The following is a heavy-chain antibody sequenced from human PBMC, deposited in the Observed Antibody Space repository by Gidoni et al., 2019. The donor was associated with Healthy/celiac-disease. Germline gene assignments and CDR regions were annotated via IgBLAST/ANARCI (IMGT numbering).Heavy chain of an antibody. CDR1: GYTFSIYA. J-gene: IGHJ5*02. Sequence: QVQLVQSGAEVKKPGASVKVSCKTSGYTFSIYAMHWVRQAPGQRFEWMGWINAGNGNTKYSQKFQGRVTITRDTSASTAYMELSSLKSEDTAVYYCARSSGWTGGWFDPWGQGTLVTVSS. D-gene: IGHD6-19*01. V-gene: IGHV1-3*01. CDR2: INAGNGNT. CDR3: ARSSGWTGGWFDP.